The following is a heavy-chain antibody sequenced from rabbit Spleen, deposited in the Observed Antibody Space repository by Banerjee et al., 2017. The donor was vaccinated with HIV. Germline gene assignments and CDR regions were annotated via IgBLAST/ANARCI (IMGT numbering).Heavy chain of an antibody. Sequence: QEQLVESGGGLVQPEGSLTLTCTASGFSFSSRYYMCWVRQAPGKGLEWIACIYAGSSGDTYYANWAKGRFTISKTSSTTVTLQMTSLTAADTATYFCARETSSGWGVVSYYFNLWGPGTLVTVS. J-gene: IGHJ4*01. V-gene: IGHV1S45*01. D-gene: IGHD4-1*01. CDR2: IYAGSSGDT. CDR3: ARETSSGWGVVSYYFNL. CDR1: GFSFSSRYY.